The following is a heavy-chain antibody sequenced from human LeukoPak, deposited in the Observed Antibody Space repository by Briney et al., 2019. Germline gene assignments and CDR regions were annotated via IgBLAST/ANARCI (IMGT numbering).Heavy chain of an antibody. J-gene: IGHJ6*02. V-gene: IGHV3-66*01. CDR1: GFTFSSYA. CDR3: AREKSGMDV. Sequence: GGSLRLSCAASGFTFSSYAMSWVRQAPGKGLEWVSVIYSGGSTYYADSVKGRFTISRDNSKNTLYLQMNSLRAEDTAVYYCAREKSGMDVWGQGTTVTVSS. CDR2: IYSGGST.